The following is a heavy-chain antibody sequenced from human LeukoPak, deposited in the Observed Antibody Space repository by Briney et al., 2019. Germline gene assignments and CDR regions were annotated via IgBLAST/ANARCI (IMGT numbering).Heavy chain of an antibody. CDR1: GGSFRSST. D-gene: IGHD3-3*01. CDR2: IIPIFGTA. CDR3: ARGPLHVALSSGSLKWLDP. Sequence: GASVKVSCKASGGSFRSSTFAWVRQAPGRGLEWMGGIIPIFGTANYALEFQGRATITTDESTSTVYMELSSLRSEDTAMYYRARGPLHVALSSGSLKWLDPWGQGSLVTVSS. V-gene: IGHV1-69*05. J-gene: IGHJ5*02.